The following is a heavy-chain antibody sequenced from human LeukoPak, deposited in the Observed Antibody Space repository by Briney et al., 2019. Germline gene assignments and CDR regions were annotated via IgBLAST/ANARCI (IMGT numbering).Heavy chain of an antibody. J-gene: IGHJ4*02. CDR3: ARHKRSSWNPSLLDY. CDR1: GGSISSSGYY. V-gene: IGHV4-39*01. CDR2: IYYSGST. Sequence: SETLSLTCTVSGGSISSSGYYWGWIRQPPGKGLEWIGSIYYSGSTYYNPSLKSRVTISVDTSKNQFSLKLSSVTAADTAVYYCARHKRSSWNPSLLDYWGQGTLVTVSS. D-gene: IGHD6-13*01.